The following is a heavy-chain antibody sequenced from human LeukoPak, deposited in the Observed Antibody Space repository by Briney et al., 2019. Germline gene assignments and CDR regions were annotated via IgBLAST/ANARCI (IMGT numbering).Heavy chain of an antibody. J-gene: IGHJ4*02. CDR1: GFTFSTYA. Sequence: GGSLRLSCAASGFTFSTYAMSWVRQAPGKGLEWVSTITDSSSSPYYADSVKGRFTISRDNSKNTLYLQMSSLRAEHTAVYYCAKGRGGSPSCYDYWGQGTLVTVSS. V-gene: IGHV3-23*01. CDR3: AKGRGGSPSCYDY. CDR2: ITDSSSSP. D-gene: IGHD2-2*01.